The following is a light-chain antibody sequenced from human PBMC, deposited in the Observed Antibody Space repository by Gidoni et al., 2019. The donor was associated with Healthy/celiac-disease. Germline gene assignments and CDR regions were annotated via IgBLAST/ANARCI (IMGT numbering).Light chain of an antibody. CDR1: QSISSW. CDR3: QHYNSYFPMFT. Sequence: DIQMTQSPSTLSASVGDRVTITCRASQSISSWLAWYQQKPGKAPKLLLYTSSSLERGVPSRFRGSSSGTEFTLTISSLQPDDFPTYFCQHYNSYFPMFTFGQGTKLEIK. CDR2: TSS. J-gene: IGKJ2*01. V-gene: IGKV1-5*03.